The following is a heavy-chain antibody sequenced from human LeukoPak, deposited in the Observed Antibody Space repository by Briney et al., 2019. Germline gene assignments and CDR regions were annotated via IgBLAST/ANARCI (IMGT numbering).Heavy chain of an antibody. CDR3: AREYSVPPDVFTGRIRSGGAFDI. CDR2: IYHSGST. J-gene: IGHJ3*02. Sequence: PSGTLSLTCAVSGGSISSDNWWSWVRQPPGKGLEWIGEIYHSGSTKYNPSLKSRVTISVDKSKNQFSLKLNSVAAADTAVYYCAREYSVPPDVFTGRIRSGGAFDIWGQGTLVTVSS. D-gene: IGHD3-9*01. V-gene: IGHV4-4*02. CDR1: GGSISSDNW.